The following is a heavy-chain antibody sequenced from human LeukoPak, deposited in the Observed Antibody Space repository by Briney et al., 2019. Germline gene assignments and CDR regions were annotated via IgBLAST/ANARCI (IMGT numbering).Heavy chain of an antibody. J-gene: IGHJ4*02. CDR2: IDSSCSYT. CDR1: GYIFTSYL. V-gene: IGHV5-10-1*01. D-gene: IGHD6-13*01. CDR3: ALAAGDY. Sequence: GESLKISCQCSGYIFTSYLISWVRQMPEKGLEGMGRIDSSCSYTNYSPSFQGHVTISADKSISTAYLQWSSLKASDTAMYYCALAAGDYWGQGTLVTVSS.